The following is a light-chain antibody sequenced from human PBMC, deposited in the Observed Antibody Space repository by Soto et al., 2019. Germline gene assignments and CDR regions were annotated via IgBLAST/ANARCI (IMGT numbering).Light chain of an antibody. CDR3: SSYTSSSTSVV. Sequence: QSALTQPASVSGSPGQSITISCTGTSSDVGGYNYVSWYQQHPGKAPKLMIYEVTTRPSGVSNRFSGSKSGNTASLTISGLQAEDEADYYCSSYTSSSTSVVFGGGTQLTVL. J-gene: IGLJ2*01. CDR2: EVT. CDR1: SSDVGGYNY. V-gene: IGLV2-14*01.